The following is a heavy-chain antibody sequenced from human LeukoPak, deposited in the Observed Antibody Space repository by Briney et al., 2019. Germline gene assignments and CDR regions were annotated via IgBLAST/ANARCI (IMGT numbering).Heavy chain of an antibody. D-gene: IGHD2-15*01. CDR2: ISGSGDRT. CDR3: AKGHSPGAADYYYYYMDV. Sequence: AGGSLRLSCAASGFTFNSYAMSWVRQAPGKGLEWVSGISGSGDRTYYADAVKGRFTISRDNSKNTLYLQINSVGAEDTAVYYCAKGHSPGAADYYYYYMDVWGKGTTVTDSS. V-gene: IGHV3-23*01. CDR1: GFTFNSYA. J-gene: IGHJ6*03.